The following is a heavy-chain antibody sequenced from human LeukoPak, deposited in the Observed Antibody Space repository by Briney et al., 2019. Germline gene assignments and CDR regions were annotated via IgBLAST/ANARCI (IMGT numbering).Heavy chain of an antibody. CDR1: GYSFTDYW. J-gene: IGHJ4*02. V-gene: IGHV5-51*01. Sequence: GESLQISCKASGYSFTDYWIVWVRQMPGKGLEWMGAIYPGDSDTRNSPSLDGQVTISADKSVSTTYLQWSSLQASDTAMYYCARPSSLYGGTSEDYWGQGTLVTVSS. CDR2: IYPGDSDT. D-gene: IGHD4-23*01. CDR3: ARPSSLYGGTSEDY.